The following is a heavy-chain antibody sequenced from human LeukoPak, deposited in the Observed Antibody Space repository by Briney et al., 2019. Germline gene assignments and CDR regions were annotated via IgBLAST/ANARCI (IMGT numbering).Heavy chain of an antibody. CDR3: ARPGVGSYRAPNPPDAFDI. J-gene: IGHJ3*02. CDR1: GYSFTSYW. CDR2: IYPGDSDA. D-gene: IGHD1-26*01. V-gene: IGHV5-51*01. Sequence: GESLKISCKGSGYSFTSYWIGWVRQMPGKGLEWMGIIYPGDSDARYSPSFQGQVTISADKSISTAYLQWSSLKASDTAMYYCARPGVGSYRAPNPPDAFDIWGQGTMVTVSS.